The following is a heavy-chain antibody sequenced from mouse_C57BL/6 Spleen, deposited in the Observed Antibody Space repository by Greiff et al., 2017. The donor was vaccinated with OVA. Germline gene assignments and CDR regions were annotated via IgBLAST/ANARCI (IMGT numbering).Heavy chain of an antibody. D-gene: IGHD1-1*01. Sequence: QVQLKESGPELVKPGASVKISCKASGYAFSSSWMNWVKQRPGKGLEWIGRIYPGDGDTNYNGKFKGKATLTADKSSSTAYMQLSSLTSEDSAVYFCARFYGSSLHWYFDVWGTGTTVTVSS. CDR3: ARFYGSSLHWYFDV. V-gene: IGHV1-82*01. J-gene: IGHJ1*03. CDR1: GYAFSSSW. CDR2: IYPGDGDT.